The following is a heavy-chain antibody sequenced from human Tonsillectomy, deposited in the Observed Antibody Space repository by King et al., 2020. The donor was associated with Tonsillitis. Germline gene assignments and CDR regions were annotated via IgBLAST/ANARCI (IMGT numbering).Heavy chain of an antibody. CDR1: GYSFTSYW. CDR2: IYPGDSDT. CDR3: ARRRDRDYYYYYYGMDV. Sequence: QLVQSGAEVKKPGVSLKISCKASGYSFTSYWIGWVRQMPGKGLEWMGIIYPGDSDTRYGPSFQGQVTISADKSTSTAYLQWSSLKTSDTAMYYCARRRDRDYYYYYYGMDVWGQGTTVTVSS. J-gene: IGHJ6*02. D-gene: IGHD3-10*01. V-gene: IGHV5-51*01.